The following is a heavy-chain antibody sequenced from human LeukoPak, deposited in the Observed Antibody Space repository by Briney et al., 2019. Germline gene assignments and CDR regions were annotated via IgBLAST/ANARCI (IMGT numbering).Heavy chain of an antibody. D-gene: IGHD3-22*01. Sequence: GGSLRVSCAASGFTLSNHAMSWVRQAPGKGLEWVTAMSGSGGGGIIYYADSVKGRFTVSRDNSKNTLFLQMSSLRAEDAALYYCARADDGTGYPQLPFDYWGQGTLVTVSS. CDR1: GFTLSNHA. J-gene: IGHJ4*02. CDR3: ARADDGTGYPQLPFDY. CDR2: MSGSGGGGII. V-gene: IGHV3-23*01.